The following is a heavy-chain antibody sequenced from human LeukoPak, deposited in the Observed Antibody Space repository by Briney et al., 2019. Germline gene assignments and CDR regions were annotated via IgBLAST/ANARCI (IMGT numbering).Heavy chain of an antibody. D-gene: IGHD3-22*01. CDR2: INPSGGST. Sequence: ASVNVSCKASGYTFTSYYMHWVRQAPGQGLEWMGIINPSGGSTSYAQKFQGRVTMTRDTSTSTVYMELSSLRSEDTAVYYCAEDSSGYYYFDYWGQGTLVTVSS. J-gene: IGHJ4*02. V-gene: IGHV1-46*01. CDR1: GYTFTSYY. CDR3: AEDSSGYYYFDY.